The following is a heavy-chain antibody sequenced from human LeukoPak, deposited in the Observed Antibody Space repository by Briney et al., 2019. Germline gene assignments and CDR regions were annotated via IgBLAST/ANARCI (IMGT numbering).Heavy chain of an antibody. J-gene: IGHJ6*03. CDR2: INHSGST. CDR3: ARLFIPDVLRYFDWLGRPLYYHYYMDV. CDR1: GGSFSGYY. Sequence: PSETLSLTCAVYGGSFSGYYWSWIRQPPGKGLEWIGEINHSGSTNYNRSLKSRVTISVDTSKNQFSLKLSSVTAADTAVYYCARLFIPDVLRYFDWLGRPLYYHYYMDVWGKGTTVTISS. D-gene: IGHD3-9*01. V-gene: IGHV4-34*01.